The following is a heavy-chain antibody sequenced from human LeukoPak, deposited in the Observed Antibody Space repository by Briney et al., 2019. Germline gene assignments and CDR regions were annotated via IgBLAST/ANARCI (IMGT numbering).Heavy chain of an antibody. CDR2: MNPNSGNT. CDR3: ARSKLEGAFDI. CDR1: GYTFTSYD. J-gene: IGHJ3*02. D-gene: IGHD1-1*01. Sequence: ASVKVSCKASGYTFTSYDINWVRQATGRGLEWMGWMNPNSGNTGYAQKFQGRVTITRNTSISTAYMELSSLRSEDTAVYYCARSKLEGAFDIWGQGTMVTVSS. V-gene: IGHV1-8*03.